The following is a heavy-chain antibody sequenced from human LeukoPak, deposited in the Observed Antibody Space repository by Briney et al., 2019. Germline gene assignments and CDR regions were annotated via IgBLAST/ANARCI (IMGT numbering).Heavy chain of an antibody. D-gene: IGHD2-2*01. J-gene: IGHJ6*02. CDR1: GYTFTGYY. V-gene: IGHV1-2*02. CDR2: INPNSGGT. Sequence: GASVKVSCKASGYTFTGYYMHWVRQAPGQGLEWMGWINPNSGGTNYAQKFQGRVTMTRDTSISTAYMELSRLRSDDTAVYYCARAGREWAEEGNGVVPAAAAYYYYGMDVWGQGTTVTVSS. CDR3: ARAGREWAEEGNGVVPAAAAYYYYGMDV.